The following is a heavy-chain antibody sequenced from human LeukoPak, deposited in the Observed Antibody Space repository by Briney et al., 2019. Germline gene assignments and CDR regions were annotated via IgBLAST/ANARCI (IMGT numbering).Heavy chain of an antibody. V-gene: IGHV3-7*01. CDR3: ARYDFWSGYPFDY. CDR1: GSTFSSYW. CDR2: IKQDGSEK. Sequence: HPGGSLRLSCAASGSTFSSYWMSWVRQAPGKGLEWVANIKQDGSEKYYVDSVKGRFTISRDNAKNSLYLQMNSLRAEDTAVYYCARYDFWSGYPFDYWGQGTLVTVSS. D-gene: IGHD3-3*01. J-gene: IGHJ4*02.